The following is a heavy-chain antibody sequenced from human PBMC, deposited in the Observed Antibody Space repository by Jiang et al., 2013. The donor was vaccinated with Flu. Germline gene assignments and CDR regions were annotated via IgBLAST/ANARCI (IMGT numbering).Heavy chain of an antibody. CDR2: IDSDGRTP. V-gene: IGHV3-74*01. CDR1: GFTFSSFS. CDR3: ARDVGGAALGD. J-gene: IGHJ4*02. D-gene: IGHD5-18*01. Sequence: VQLVESGGVLVKPGGSLRLSCAASGFTFSSFSMHWVRQVPGKGLVWVAFIDSDGRTPSYAGSVKGRFTISRDNAKSALYLQMNSLRAEDTAMYYCARDVGGAALGDWGQGTPVTVSS.